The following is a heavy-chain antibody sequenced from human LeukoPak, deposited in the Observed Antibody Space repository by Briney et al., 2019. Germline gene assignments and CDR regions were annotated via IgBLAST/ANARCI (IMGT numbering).Heavy chain of an antibody. Sequence: NPSETLSLTCTVSGGSISSYYWSWIRQPPGKGLEWIGYIYYSGSTNYNPSLKSRVTISVDTSKNQFSLKLSSVTAADTAVYYCARSPTAMVPPRGYYFDYWGQGTLVTVSS. D-gene: IGHD5-18*01. J-gene: IGHJ4*02. CDR2: IYYSGST. CDR3: ARSPTAMVPPRGYYFDY. CDR1: GGSISSYY. V-gene: IGHV4-59*08.